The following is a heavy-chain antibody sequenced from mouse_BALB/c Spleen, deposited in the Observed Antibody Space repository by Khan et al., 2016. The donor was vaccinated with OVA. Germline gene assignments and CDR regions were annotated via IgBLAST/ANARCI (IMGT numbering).Heavy chain of an antibody. CDR2: IWGDGST. Sequence: VQLQESGPGLVAPSQNLSITCTVSGFSLTDYGVNWVRQPPGKGLEWLGMIWGDGSTDYTSALKSRLSISKDNSKSQVFLKMNSLQTDDTARFYCARELRLGGFAYWGQGTLVTVSA. J-gene: IGHJ3*01. V-gene: IGHV2-6-7*01. CDR3: ARELRLGGFAY. CDR1: GFSLTDYG. D-gene: IGHD1-2*01.